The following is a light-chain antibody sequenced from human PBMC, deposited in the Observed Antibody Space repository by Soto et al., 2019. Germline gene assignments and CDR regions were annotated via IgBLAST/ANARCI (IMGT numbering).Light chain of an antibody. CDR1: SSNIGAGYD. Sequence: QSVLTQPPSVSGAPGQRVTISCTGTSSNIGAGYDVHWYQQLPGTAPKLLIYGNSNRPSGVPDRFSGSRSGTSASLAITGLQAEDEADYYCQSYDNSLSGSRVFGGLPKLNGL. V-gene: IGLV1-40*01. CDR2: GNS. J-gene: IGLJ3*02. CDR3: QSYDNSLSGSRV.